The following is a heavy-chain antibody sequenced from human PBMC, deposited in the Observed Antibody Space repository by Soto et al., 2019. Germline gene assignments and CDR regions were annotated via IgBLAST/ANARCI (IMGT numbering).Heavy chain of an antibody. CDR2: IGYSGAT. CDR1: GGSITSAGSF. CDR3: ARGGASSKWFAP. V-gene: IGHV4-31*03. Sequence: LTCTVSGGSITSAGSFWSWIRQHPGKGPEWIAFIGYSGATSYNPSLASRVTISVDTSKSQFSLNLRSVNAADTAVYYCARGGASSKWFAPWGQGTLVTVSS. D-gene: IGHD2-15*01. J-gene: IGHJ5*02.